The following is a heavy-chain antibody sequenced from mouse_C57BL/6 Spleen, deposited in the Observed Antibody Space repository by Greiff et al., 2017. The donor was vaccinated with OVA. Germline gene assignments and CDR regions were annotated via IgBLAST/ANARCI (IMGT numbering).Heavy chain of an antibody. J-gene: IGHJ2*01. V-gene: IGHV1-59*01. Sequence: QVQLQQPGAELVRPGTSVKLSCKASGYTFTSYWMHWVKQRPGQGLEWIGVIDPSDSYTNYNQKFKGKATLTVDTSSSTAYMQLSSLTSEDSAVYYCARSGELRRVYYFDYWGQGTTLTVSS. CDR3: ARSGELRRVYYFDY. CDR2: IDPSDSYT. CDR1: GYTFTSYW. D-gene: IGHD1-1*01.